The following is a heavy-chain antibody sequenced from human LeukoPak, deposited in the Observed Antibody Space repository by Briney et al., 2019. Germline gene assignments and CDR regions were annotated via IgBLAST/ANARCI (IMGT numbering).Heavy chain of an antibody. D-gene: IGHD4-17*01. Sequence: GGSLRLSCSASAVTFSSYAMHWVRQAPGKGLEFVSGISNNGDSTYYGDSVKGRFTISRDNPKNRLYLQMISLRAEDTAMYYCVKSGADYGDYFGFFDYWGQGTLVTVSS. CDR3: VKSGADYGDYFGFFDY. V-gene: IGHV3-64D*09. CDR1: AVTFSSYA. CDR2: ISNNGDST. J-gene: IGHJ4*02.